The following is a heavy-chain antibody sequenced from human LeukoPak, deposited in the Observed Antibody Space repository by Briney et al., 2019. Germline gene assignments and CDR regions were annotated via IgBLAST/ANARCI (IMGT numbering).Heavy chain of an antibody. CDR2: ISGSGGST. D-gene: IGHD3-9*01. Sequence: GGSLRLSCAASGFTFSSSAMSWVRQAPGKGLEWVSAISGSGGSTYYADSVKGRFTISRDNSKNTLYLQMNSLRAEDTAVYYCATEYDILTGYYSHWGQGTLVTVSS. J-gene: IGHJ4*02. CDR3: ATEYDILTGYYSH. CDR1: GFTFSSSA. V-gene: IGHV3-23*01.